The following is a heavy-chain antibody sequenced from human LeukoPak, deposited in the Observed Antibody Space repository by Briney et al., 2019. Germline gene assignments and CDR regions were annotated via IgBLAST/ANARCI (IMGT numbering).Heavy chain of an antibody. CDR3: AKRIEYGDY. CDR1: GFTFDDYA. CDR2: IRWNSGNI. Sequence: PGRSLRLSCAASGFTFDDYAMHWVRQAPGKGLEWVSGIRWNSGNIDYADSVKGRFTISRDNAKSSLYLQMNSLRAEDTAVYYCAKRIEYGDYWGQGTLVAVSS. J-gene: IGHJ4*02. V-gene: IGHV3-9*01. D-gene: IGHD6-6*01.